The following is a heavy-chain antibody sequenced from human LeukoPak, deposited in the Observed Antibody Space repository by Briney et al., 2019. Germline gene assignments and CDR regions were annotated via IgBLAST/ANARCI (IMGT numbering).Heavy chain of an antibody. CDR1: GGSISSSSYY. V-gene: IGHV4-39*01. Sequence: SETLSLTCTVSGGSISSSSYYWGWIRQPPGKGLEWIGSIYYSGSTYYNPSLKSRLTISVDTSKNQFSLKLSSVTAADTAVYYCARGWTAYSSSWYRYYYYYYMDVWGKGTTVTVSS. J-gene: IGHJ6*03. CDR3: ARGWTAYSSSWYRYYYYYYMDV. CDR2: IYYSGST. D-gene: IGHD6-13*01.